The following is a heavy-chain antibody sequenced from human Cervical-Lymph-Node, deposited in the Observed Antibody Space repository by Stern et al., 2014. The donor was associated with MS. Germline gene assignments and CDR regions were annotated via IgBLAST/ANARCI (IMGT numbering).Heavy chain of an antibody. CDR3: ARDYEDTSMLFDH. J-gene: IGHJ4*02. V-gene: IGHV3-30*03. Sequence: VQLEESGGAVVQPGRSLRLSCAASGFTFSSYGMHWVRQAPGKGLEWVTVISYDGNHTYYAASVKCRFTISRDNSKNTLHLQMNSVTPDDTAIYYCARDYEDTSMLFDHWGQGTLVTVSS. D-gene: IGHD2-8*01. CDR2: ISYDGNHT. CDR1: GFTFSSYG.